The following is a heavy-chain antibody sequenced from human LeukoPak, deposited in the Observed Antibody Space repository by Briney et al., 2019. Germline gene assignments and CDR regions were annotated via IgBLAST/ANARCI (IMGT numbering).Heavy chain of an antibody. D-gene: IGHD3-22*01. CDR1: GFTFSSYA. CDR2: ISGSGGST. V-gene: IGHV3-23*01. CDR3: ASTGARYYYDSSGYYSFDY. Sequence: GGSLRLSCAASGFTFSSYAMSWVRQAPGKGLEWVSAISGSGGSTYYADSVKGRLTISRDNSKNTLYLQMNSLRAEDTAVYYCASTGARYYYDSSGYYSFDYWGQGTLVTVSS. J-gene: IGHJ4*02.